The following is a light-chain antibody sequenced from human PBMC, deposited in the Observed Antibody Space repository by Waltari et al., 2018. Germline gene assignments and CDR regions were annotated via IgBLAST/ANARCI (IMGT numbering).Light chain of an antibody. CDR2: AAS. CDR1: QSLGSN. Sequence: IAMTQSPATLSVSPGERATLPCRASQSLGSNLAWYQQKPGQAPRLLIYAASTRATGIPARFSGSGSGTEFTLTISSLQSEDFAIYYCQQYNDWPPTWTFGQGTKVEIK. J-gene: IGKJ1*01. V-gene: IGKV3-15*01. CDR3: QQYNDWPPTWT.